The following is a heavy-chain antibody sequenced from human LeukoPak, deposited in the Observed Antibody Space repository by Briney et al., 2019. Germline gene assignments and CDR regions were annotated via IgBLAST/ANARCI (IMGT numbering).Heavy chain of an antibody. CDR3: ARATVGATPYYFDY. Sequence: ASVKVSYKASGYTFTSYGIRWVRQAPGPGLGWMGWISTHNGNTNYVQKFQGRVTMTTDTSTSTAYMELRSLRSDDTAVYYCARATVGATPYYFDYWGQGTLVTVSS. CDR2: ISTHNGNT. D-gene: IGHD1-26*01. V-gene: IGHV1-18*01. J-gene: IGHJ4*02. CDR1: GYTFTSYG.